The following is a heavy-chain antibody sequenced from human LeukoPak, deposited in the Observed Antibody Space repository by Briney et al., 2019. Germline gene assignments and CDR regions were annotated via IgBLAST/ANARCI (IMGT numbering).Heavy chain of an antibody. Sequence: PGGSLRLSCAASGFTFSSYAMTWVRQAPGRGLEWVSTITGSGNTPYHADSVRGRFTISRDNSKNALYLQMNSLRAEDTAVYYCARDSEEFWFGEPTFDYWGQGTMVTVSS. CDR3: ARDSEEFWFGEPTFDY. J-gene: IGHJ4*02. CDR2: ITGSGNTP. CDR1: GFTFSSYA. D-gene: IGHD3-10*01. V-gene: IGHV3-23*01.